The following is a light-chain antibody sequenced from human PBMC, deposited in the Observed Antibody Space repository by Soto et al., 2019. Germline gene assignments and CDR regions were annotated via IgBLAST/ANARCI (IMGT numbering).Light chain of an antibody. Sequence: EIVLTQSPGTLSLSPGERATLSCRASRSVSSSYVAWYQQKPGQAPRLLIYGASSRATGIPDRFSGSGSGTDFTLTISRLEPEDFAVYYCQQYGRSPRTFGQGTKVDIK. V-gene: IGKV3-20*01. CDR1: RSVSSSY. CDR3: QQYGRSPRT. CDR2: GAS. J-gene: IGKJ1*01.